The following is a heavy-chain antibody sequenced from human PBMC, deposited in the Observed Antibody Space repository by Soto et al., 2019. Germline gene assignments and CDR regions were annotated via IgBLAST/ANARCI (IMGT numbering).Heavy chain of an antibody. V-gene: IGHV3-11*01. CDR2: ISSAGRTI. CDR1: GFTFSNYY. J-gene: IGHJ4*02. Sequence: GGSLRLSCGASGFTFSNYYMSWIRQAPGKGLEWVSYISSAGRTIYYADSVKGRSTVSRDNAQNSLSLKLNSLRVEDTAVYYCARSYSSGWEFDYWGQGTQVTVSS. D-gene: IGHD6-19*01. CDR3: ARSYSSGWEFDY.